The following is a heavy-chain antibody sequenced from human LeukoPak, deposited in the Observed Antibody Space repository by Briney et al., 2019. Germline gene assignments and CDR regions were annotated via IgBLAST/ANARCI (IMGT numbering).Heavy chain of an antibody. Sequence: GGSLRLSCAASGFTFSRNVMHWVRQAPGKGLEWVALTSYDGNNKFYADFVKGRFTISRDNSRNTLYLQMNSLRGEDAAVYSCARGGIPTGPYYYFYYMDVWGKGTAVTVSS. D-gene: IGHD3-10*01. CDR3: ARGGIPTGPYYYFYYMDV. J-gene: IGHJ6*03. CDR1: GFTFSRNV. CDR2: TSYDGNNK. V-gene: IGHV3-30*01.